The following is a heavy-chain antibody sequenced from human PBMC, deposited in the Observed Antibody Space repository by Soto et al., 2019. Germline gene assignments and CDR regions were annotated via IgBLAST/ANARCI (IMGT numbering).Heavy chain of an antibody. CDR3: AGKGLEWQPPPPLHSYYYYYSYVRCA. CDR2: IIPIFGTA. CDR1: GGTFSSYA. J-gene: IGHJ6*02. D-gene: IGHD3-3*01. V-gene: IGHV1-69*13. Sequence: SVKVSCKASGGTFSSYAISWVRQAPGQGLEWMGGIIPIFGTANYAQKFQGRVTITADESTSTAYMELSSLRSEDTAVYYCAGKGLEWQPPPPLHSYYYYYSYVRCAWAQGTRVTVS.